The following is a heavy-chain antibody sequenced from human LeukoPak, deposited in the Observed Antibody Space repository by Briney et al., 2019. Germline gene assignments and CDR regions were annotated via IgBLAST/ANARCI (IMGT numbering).Heavy chain of an antibody. CDR1: GGSISSYY. CDR3: ARGTTRQAYYYYYYMDV. J-gene: IGHJ6*03. V-gene: IGHV4-59*01. Sequence: PSETLSLTCTVSGGSISSYYWSWIRQPPGKGLEWIGYIYYSGSTNYNPSLKSRVTISVDTSKNQFSLKLSSVTAADTAVYYCARGTTRQAYYYYYYMDVWGKGTTVTVSS. D-gene: IGHD4-17*01. CDR2: IYYSGST.